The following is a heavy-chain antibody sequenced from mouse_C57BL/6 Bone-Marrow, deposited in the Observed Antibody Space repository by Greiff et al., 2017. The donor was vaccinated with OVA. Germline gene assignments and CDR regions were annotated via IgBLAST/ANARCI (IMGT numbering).Heavy chain of an antibody. V-gene: IGHV5-17*01. D-gene: IGHD2-3*01. CDR3: ARAGLLFSFAY. CDR1: GFTFSDYG. J-gene: IGHJ3*01. CDR2: ISSGSSTI. Sequence: EVKLQESGGGLVKPGGSLKLSCAASGFTFSDYGMHWVRQAPEQGLEWVAYISSGSSTIKYADTVKGRFTISRDNAKNTLFLQMTSLTSEDTAMYYCARAGLLFSFAYWGQGTLVTVSA.